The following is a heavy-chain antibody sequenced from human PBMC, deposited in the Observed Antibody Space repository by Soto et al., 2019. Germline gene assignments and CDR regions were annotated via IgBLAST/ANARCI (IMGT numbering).Heavy chain of an antibody. Sequence: EVQLVESGGGLVKPGGSLRLSCAASGFTFSNAWMSWVRQAPGKGLEWVGRIKSKTDGGTTDYAAPVKGRFTISRDDSNNTLYLQMNSLKTEDTAVYYCTTRDIVVVPARLEFDYWGQGTLVTVSS. V-gene: IGHV3-15*01. CDR1: GFTFSNAW. D-gene: IGHD2-2*01. CDR2: IKSKTDGGTT. CDR3: TTRDIVVVPARLEFDY. J-gene: IGHJ4*02.